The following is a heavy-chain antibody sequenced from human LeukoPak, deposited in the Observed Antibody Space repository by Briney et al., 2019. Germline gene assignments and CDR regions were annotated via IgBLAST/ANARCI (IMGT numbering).Heavy chain of an antibody. CDR1: GYTFTSYG. D-gene: IGHD3-22*01. CDR2: IIPILGIA. CDR3: ASSSPINYYDSSGPQDWFDP. V-gene: IGHV1-69*04. Sequence: SVKVSCKASGYTFTSYGISWVRQAPGQGLEWMGRIIPILGIANYAQKFQGRVTITADKSTSTAYMELSSLRSEDTAVYYCASSSPINYYDSSGPQDWFDPWGQGTLVTVSS. J-gene: IGHJ5*02.